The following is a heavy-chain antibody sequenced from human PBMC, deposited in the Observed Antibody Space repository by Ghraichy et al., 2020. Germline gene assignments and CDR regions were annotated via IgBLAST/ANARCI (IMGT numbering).Heavy chain of an antibody. V-gene: IGHV4-34*01. D-gene: IGHD5-18*01. Sequence: SETLSLTCAVYGGSFSGYYWSWIRQPPGKGLEWIGEINHSGSTNYNPSLKSRVTISVATSKNKFSLKLSSVTAADTAVYYCARGLRGYSYGPAGYGMDVWGQGTTVTVSS. CDR3: ARGLRGYSYGPAGYGMDV. CDR1: GGSFSGYY. CDR2: INHSGST. J-gene: IGHJ6*02.